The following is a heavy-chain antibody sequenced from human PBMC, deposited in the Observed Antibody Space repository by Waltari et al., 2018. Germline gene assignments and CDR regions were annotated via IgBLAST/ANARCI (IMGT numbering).Heavy chain of an antibody. CDR1: GFTFSGYA. Sequence: EMQLLASGGGLVQPGGSLSLSCAASGFTFSGYAMSWVRQAPGKGLEWVSAISGSGDSSYYADSVKGRFSISMDNSKNTLYLQMNSLRAEDTALYYCMDFDWLGAWGQGTLVTVSS. CDR2: ISGSGDSS. D-gene: IGHD3-9*01. CDR3: MDFDWLGA. V-gene: IGHV3-23*01. J-gene: IGHJ4*02.